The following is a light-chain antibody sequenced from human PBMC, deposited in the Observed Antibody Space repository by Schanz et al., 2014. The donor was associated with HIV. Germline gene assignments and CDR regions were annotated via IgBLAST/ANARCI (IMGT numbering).Light chain of an antibody. CDR2: EVI. CDR3: SSYTSSSTPLV. J-gene: IGLJ3*02. V-gene: IGLV2-8*01. CDR1: SSDVGGYNH. Sequence: QSVLTQPASASGSPGQSVTISCTGTSSDVGGYNHVSWYQQHPGKAPKLMIYEVIKRPSGVPDRFSGSKSGSTASLTISGLQAEDEADYYCSSYTSSSTPLVFGGGTKLTVL.